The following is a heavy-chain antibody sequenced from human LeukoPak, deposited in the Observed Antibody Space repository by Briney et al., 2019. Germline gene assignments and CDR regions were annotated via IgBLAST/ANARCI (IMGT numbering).Heavy chain of an antibody. CDR3: ARVPGDDFWSGFRSDGIDI. V-gene: IGHV1-8*01. J-gene: IGHJ3*02. Sequence: ASVKVSCKASGYTFTSYDINWVRQATGQGLEWMGRMNPNSGNTDYAQKSQGRVSMTRVTSLSTAYTELSGLRSEDTAIYYCARVPGDDFWSGFRSDGIDIWGQGTVVTVSS. CDR2: MNPNSGNT. D-gene: IGHD3-3*01. CDR1: GYTFTSYD.